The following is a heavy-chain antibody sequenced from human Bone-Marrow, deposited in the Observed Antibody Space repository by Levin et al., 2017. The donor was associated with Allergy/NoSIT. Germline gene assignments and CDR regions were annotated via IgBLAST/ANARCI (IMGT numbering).Heavy chain of an antibody. J-gene: IGHJ3*01. D-gene: IGHD2/OR15-2a*01. CDR3: VRGIIGDVRVAHKEAFDV. Sequence: GESLKISCIVSGFTFSDYSIYWVRQAPGKGLEWIASISGDSSDLYYADSVKGRFTISRDNAKNSLNLQVSSLRAEDTAVYHCVRGIIGDVRVAHKEAFDVWGQGTMVTVSS. CDR1: GFTFSDYS. CDR2: ISGDSSDL. V-gene: IGHV3-21*01.